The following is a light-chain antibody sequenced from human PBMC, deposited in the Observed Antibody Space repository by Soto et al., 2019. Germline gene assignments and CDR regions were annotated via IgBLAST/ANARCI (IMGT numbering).Light chain of an antibody. J-gene: IGKJ3*01. Sequence: EIVLTQSPGTLSLSPGARATLSCRASQSVSSSYLAWYQQKPGQAPRLLIYGASSRATGIPDRFSGSGSGTDFTLTISRLEPDDFAVYYCQQYGSSLGTFGPGTKVDIK. CDR2: GAS. V-gene: IGKV3-20*01. CDR3: QQYGSSLGT. CDR1: QSVSSSY.